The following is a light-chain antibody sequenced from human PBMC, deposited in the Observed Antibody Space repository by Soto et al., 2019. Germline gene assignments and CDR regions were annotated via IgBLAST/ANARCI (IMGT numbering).Light chain of an antibody. CDR3: QQSYSTPIYT. Sequence: DIQMTQSPPSLSASVGDRVTITCRASQGITNYLNWYQQKPGKAPKLLIYAASNLQTAVPSRFSGSGSGTDFTLTISSLQPEDFATYYCQQSYSTPIYTFGQGTKLEIK. V-gene: IGKV1-39*01. J-gene: IGKJ2*01. CDR2: AAS. CDR1: QGITNY.